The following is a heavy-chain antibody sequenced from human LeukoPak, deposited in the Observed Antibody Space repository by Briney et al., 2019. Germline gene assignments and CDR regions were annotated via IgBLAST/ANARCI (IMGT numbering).Heavy chain of an antibody. CDR3: ARDVRYGAIAY. CDR2: IKKDGSEK. J-gene: IGHJ4*02. CDR1: EFIFSSSW. Sequence: GGSLRLSCAASEFIFSSSWMSWVRQAPGKGLEWVADIKKDGSEKYYVDSVKGRFTISRDNAKNSLYLQLNSLRVEDTAVYYCARDVRYGAIAYWGQGALVTVSS. V-gene: IGHV3-7*01. D-gene: IGHD4-17*01.